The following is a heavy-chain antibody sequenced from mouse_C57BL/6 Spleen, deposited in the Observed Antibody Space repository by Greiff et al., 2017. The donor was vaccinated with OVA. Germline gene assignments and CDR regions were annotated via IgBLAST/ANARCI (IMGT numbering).Heavy chain of an antibody. Sequence: VQLQQSVAELVRPGASVKLSCTASGFNIKNTYMHWVKQRPEQGLEWIGRIDPANGNTKYAPKFQGKATITADTSSNTASLQLSSLKSEDTAIYYCALMTTVVATGMDYWGQGTTLTVSS. CDR2: IDPANGNT. V-gene: IGHV14-3*01. CDR1: GFNIKNTY. D-gene: IGHD1-1*01. J-gene: IGHJ2*01. CDR3: ALMTTVVATGMDY.